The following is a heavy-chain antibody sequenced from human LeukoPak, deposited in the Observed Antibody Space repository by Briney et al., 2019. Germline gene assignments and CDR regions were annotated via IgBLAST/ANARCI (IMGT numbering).Heavy chain of an antibody. Sequence: SETLSLTCTVSGGSISSYYWSWIRQPPGKGLEWIGYIYYSGSTNYNPSLKSRVTISVDTSKNQFSLKLSSMTAADTAVYYCARGGYGDYDEGFDYWGQGTLVTVSS. J-gene: IGHJ4*02. CDR3: ARGGYGDYDEGFDY. CDR2: IYYSGST. V-gene: IGHV4-59*01. D-gene: IGHD4-17*01. CDR1: GGSISSYY.